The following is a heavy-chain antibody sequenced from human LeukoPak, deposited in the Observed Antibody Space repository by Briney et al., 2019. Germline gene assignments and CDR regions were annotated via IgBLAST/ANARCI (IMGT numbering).Heavy chain of an antibody. D-gene: IGHD5-18*01. J-gene: IGHJ5*02. CDR2: IYYSGST. CDR1: GGSISSRSYY. Sequence: SETLSLTCTVSGGSISSRSYYWGWIRQPRGKGVERLGSIYYSGSTYYNPSLKSRVTISVDTSKNQFSLKLSSVTAADTAVYYCARESVDTATLVDPWGQGTLVTVSS. CDR3: ARESVDTATLVDP. V-gene: IGHV4-39*02.